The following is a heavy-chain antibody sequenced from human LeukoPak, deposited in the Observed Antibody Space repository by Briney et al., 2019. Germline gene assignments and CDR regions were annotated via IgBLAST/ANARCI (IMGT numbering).Heavy chain of an antibody. CDR2: INPNSGGT. CDR3: ARDHYYYDSSGYYYYYYYYYMDV. V-gene: IGHV1-2*02. Sequence: ASVKVSCKASGYTFTGYYMHWVRQAPGQGLEWMGWINPNSGGTNYAQKFQGRVTMTRDTSISTAYMELSRLRSDDTAVYYCARDHYYYDSSGYYYYYYYYYMDVWGKGTTVTVSS. CDR1: GYTFTGYY. D-gene: IGHD3-22*01. J-gene: IGHJ6*03.